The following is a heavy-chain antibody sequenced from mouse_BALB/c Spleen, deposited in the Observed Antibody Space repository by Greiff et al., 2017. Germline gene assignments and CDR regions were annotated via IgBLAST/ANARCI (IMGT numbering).Heavy chain of an antibody. Sequence: KESGPGILQPSQTLSLTCSFSGFSLSTYGIGVGWIRQPSGKGLEWLAHIWWNDNKYYNTALKSRLTISKDTSKNQVFLKIASVDTADTATYYCARSGSSSYYFDYWGQGTTLTVSA. CDR2: IWWNDNK. D-gene: IGHD1-1*01. CDR1: GFSLSTYGIG. J-gene: IGHJ2*01. CDR3: ARSGSSSYYFDY. V-gene: IGHV8-11*01.